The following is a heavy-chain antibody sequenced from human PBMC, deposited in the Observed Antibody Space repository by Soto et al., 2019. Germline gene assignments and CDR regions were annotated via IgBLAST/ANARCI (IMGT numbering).Heavy chain of an antibody. CDR1: GYSISSGYY. V-gene: IGHV4-38-2*01. Sequence: SETLSLTCAVSGYSISSGYYCGCIRQPPGKGLEWIGSVHYSGSTYYNPSLKSRVTISIDTSKNQISLKLTSVTAADTAVYYCARVDNIVAVKWFDPWGQGTLVTVSS. CDR2: VHYSGST. CDR3: ARVDNIVAVKWFDP. D-gene: IGHD6-13*01. J-gene: IGHJ5*02.